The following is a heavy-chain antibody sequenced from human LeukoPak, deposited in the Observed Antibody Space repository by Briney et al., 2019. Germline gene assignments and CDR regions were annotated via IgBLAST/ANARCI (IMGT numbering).Heavy chain of an antibody. CDR3: ARVGYSSGWYIAQHFDP. D-gene: IGHD6-19*01. CDR2: IYTTGST. CDR1: GGSISSYY. J-gene: IGHJ5*02. V-gene: IGHV4-4*07. Sequence: SETLSLTCTVSGGSISSYYWTWIRQPAGKGLEWIGRIYTTGSTNYNPSLNSRVTMSVDTSKNQFSLKLSSVTAADTAVYYCARVGYSSGWYIAQHFDPWGQGTLVTVSS.